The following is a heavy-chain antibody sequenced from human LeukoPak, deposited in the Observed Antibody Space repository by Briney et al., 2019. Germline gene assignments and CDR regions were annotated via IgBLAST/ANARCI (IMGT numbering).Heavy chain of an antibody. D-gene: IGHD2-2*01. CDR3: ARADCSSSICYLRRSWFDH. Sequence: PGGSLRLSCAASGFTFSDRGMNWVRQAPGKGLEWVSSISTNSRYIYHRDSVRGRLTISRDDAKNSLYLQMNSLRAEDTAVYYCARADCSSSICYLRRSWFDHWGQGTLVTVSS. CDR2: ISTNSRYI. V-gene: IGHV3-21*01. CDR1: GFTFSDRG. J-gene: IGHJ5*02.